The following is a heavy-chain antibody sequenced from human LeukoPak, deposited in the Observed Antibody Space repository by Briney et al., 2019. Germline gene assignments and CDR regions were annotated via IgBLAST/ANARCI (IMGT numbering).Heavy chain of an antibody. CDR3: ARYYCGGDCYHLFDP. CDR2: ISAYNGNT. D-gene: IGHD2-21*01. V-gene: IGHV1-18*01. J-gene: IGHJ5*02. Sequence: ASVKVSCKASGYTFTSYGISWVRQAPGQGLEWMGWISAYNGNTDYAQKFQGRVTITADESTSTAYMELSSLRSEDTAVYYCARYYCGGDCYHLFDPWGQGTLVTVSS. CDR1: GYTFTSYG.